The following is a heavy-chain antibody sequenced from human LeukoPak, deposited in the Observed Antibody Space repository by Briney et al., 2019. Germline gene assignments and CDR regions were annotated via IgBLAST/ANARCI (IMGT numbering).Heavy chain of an antibody. D-gene: IGHD1-26*01. J-gene: IGHJ5*02. CDR2: ISGSGGST. CDR3: AKDLIPRSSLKGGNWFDP. CDR1: GFTFSSYA. Sequence: GGSLRLSCAASGFTFSSYAMSWVRQAPGKGLEWVSAISGSGGSTYYADSVKGRFTISRDNSKNTLYLQMNSLRAEDTAVYYCAKDLIPRSSLKGGNWFDPWGQGTLVTVSS. V-gene: IGHV3-23*01.